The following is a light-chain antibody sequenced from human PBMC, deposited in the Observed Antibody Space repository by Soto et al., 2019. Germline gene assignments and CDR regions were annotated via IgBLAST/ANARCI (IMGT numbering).Light chain of an antibody. CDR3: CSYAGSYPSV. J-gene: IGLJ1*01. V-gene: IGLV2-11*01. CDR1: SSDVGGYNY. Sequence: QSALTQPRSVSGSPGQSVTISCTGTSSDVGGYNYVSWYQQHPGKAPTLMIYDVSTRPSVVPDRFSGSKSGNTASLTISGLQDEDEADYYCCSYAGSYPSVFGTGTKLTVL. CDR2: DVS.